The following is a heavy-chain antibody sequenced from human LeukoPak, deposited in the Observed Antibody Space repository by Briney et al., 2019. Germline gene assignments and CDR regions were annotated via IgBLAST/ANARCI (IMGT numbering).Heavy chain of an antibody. CDR3: ARGPITGTTDLPQADY. V-gene: IGHV4-34*01. CDR2: INHSGST. Sequence: SGTLSLTCAVYGGSFSGYYWSWIRQPPGKGLEWIGEINHSGSTNYNPSLKSRVTISVDTSKNQFSLKLSSVTAADTAVYYCARGPITGTTDLPQADYWGQGTLVTVSS. J-gene: IGHJ4*02. CDR1: GGSFSGYY. D-gene: IGHD1-20*01.